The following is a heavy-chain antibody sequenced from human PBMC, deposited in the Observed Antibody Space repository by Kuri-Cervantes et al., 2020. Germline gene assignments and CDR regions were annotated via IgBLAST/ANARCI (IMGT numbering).Heavy chain of an antibody. J-gene: IGHJ6*02. CDR3: ARPLSGYYYYGMDV. Sequence: ASVKVSCKVSGYTLTELSMHWVRQAPGKGLEWMGGFDPEDGETIYAQKFQGRVTMTEDTSTDTAYMELSRLRSDDTAVYYCARPLSGYYYYGMDVWGQGTTVTVSS. D-gene: IGHD6-25*01. CDR2: FDPEDGET. CDR1: GYTLTELS. V-gene: IGHV1-24*01.